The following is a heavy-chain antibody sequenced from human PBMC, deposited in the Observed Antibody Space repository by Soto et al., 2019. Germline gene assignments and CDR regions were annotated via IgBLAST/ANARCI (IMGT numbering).Heavy chain of an antibody. CDR1: GYTFSSYG. D-gene: IGHD4-17*01. Sequence: ASVKVSCKASGYTFSSYGISWVRQAPGQGLEWMGWISSYNGNTNYAQKVQGRVTMTIDTSTSTAYMELRTLRSDDTAVYYCARVIGWDYGDPSGTYYYYHGMDVWGQGTTVTVSS. V-gene: IGHV1-18*01. CDR2: ISSYNGNT. J-gene: IGHJ6*02. CDR3: ARVIGWDYGDPSGTYYYYHGMDV.